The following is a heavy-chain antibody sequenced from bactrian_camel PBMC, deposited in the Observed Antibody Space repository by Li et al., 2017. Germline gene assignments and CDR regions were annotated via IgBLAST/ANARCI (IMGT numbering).Heavy chain of an antibody. J-gene: IGHJ4*01. CDR3: ATNGGKY. V-gene: IGHV3S40*01. CDR1: DNTLRRRC. CDR2: INSVGGST. Sequence: DVQLVESGGGSVQAGGSLRLSCAASDNTLRRRCWGWFRQAPGKGLEWVSVINSVGGSTYYADSVKGRYTISLDNANNTVYLQMNMVKSEDTALYYCATNGGKYWGQGTQVTV.